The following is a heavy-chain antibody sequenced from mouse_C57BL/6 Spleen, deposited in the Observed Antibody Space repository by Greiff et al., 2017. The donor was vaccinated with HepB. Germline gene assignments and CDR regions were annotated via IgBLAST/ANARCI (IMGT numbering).Heavy chain of an antibody. CDR3: ARDSSGSLYYAMDY. D-gene: IGHD3-2*02. J-gene: IGHJ4*01. Sequence: EVQLVESGPGLVKPSQSLSLTCSVTGYSITSGYYWNWIRQFPGNKLEWMGYISYDGSNNYNPSLKNRISITRDTSKNQLFLKLNSVTTEDTATYYCARDSSGSLYYAMDYWGQGTSVTVSS. CDR1: GYSITSGYY. V-gene: IGHV3-6*01. CDR2: ISYDGSN.